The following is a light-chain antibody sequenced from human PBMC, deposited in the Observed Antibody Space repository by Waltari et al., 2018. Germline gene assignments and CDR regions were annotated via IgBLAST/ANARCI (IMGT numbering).Light chain of an antibody. CDR1: ENVNNY. V-gene: IGKV1-39*01. CDR2: KAS. J-gene: IGKJ4*01. Sequence: DIQMTRSPSSLSASVGDRVTITCRASENVNNYSNWYQQKPGKAPKLLIYKASTLQSGVPSRFSGSGSGTDYTFTISSLQSEDVATYYCQHGYGTPLTFGGGTKVEIK. CDR3: QHGYGTPLT.